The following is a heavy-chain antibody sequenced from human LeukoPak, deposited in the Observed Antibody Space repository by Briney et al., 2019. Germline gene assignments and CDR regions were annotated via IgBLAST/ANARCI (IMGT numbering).Heavy chain of an antibody. Sequence: SEXLSLTCTXXXXSXSSSSYYWGWIRQPPGKGLEWIGSIYYSGSTYYNPSLKSRVTISVDTSKNQFSLKLSSVTAADTAVYYCARELAAAGLNWFDPWGQGTLVTVSS. D-gene: IGHD6-13*01. J-gene: IGHJ5*02. CDR2: IYYSGST. CDR1: XXSXSSSSYY. V-gene: IGHV4-39*01. CDR3: ARELAAAGLNWFDP.